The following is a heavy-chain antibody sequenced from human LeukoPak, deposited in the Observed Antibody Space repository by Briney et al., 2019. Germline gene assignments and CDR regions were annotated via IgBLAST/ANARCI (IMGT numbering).Heavy chain of an antibody. CDR2: IYYSGST. J-gene: IGHJ5*02. V-gene: IGHV4-59*01. Sequence: SETLSLTCTVSGGSISSYYWSWIRQPPGKGLEWIGYIYYSGSTNYNPSLKGRVTISVDTSKNQSSLKLSSVTAADTAVYYCARGLYCSSTSCYWFDPWGQGTLVTVSS. D-gene: IGHD2-2*01. CDR1: GGSISSYY. CDR3: ARGLYCSSTSCYWFDP.